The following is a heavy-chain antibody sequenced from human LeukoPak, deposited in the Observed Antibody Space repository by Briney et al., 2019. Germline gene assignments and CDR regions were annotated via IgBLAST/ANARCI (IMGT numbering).Heavy chain of an antibody. Sequence: GGSLRLSCAASGFSFSDCSMSWVRQAPGKGLEWVANINQDGGEKYYVDSVKGRFAISRDNAKDSLYLQINSLRAEDTAVHYCARNPYCSGGSCLCFDYWGQGTLVTVSS. V-gene: IGHV3-7*01. D-gene: IGHD2-15*01. CDR3: ARNPYCSGGSCLCFDY. CDR1: GFSFSDCS. CDR2: INQDGGEK. J-gene: IGHJ4*02.